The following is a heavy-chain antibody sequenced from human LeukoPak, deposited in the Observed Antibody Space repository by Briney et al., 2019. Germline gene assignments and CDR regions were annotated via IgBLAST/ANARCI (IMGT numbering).Heavy chain of an antibody. J-gene: IGHJ6*03. D-gene: IGHD2-21*02. Sequence: GGSLRLSCTASGFIFSNYYMTWVRQAPGKGLEWVAFIRFVGGDKYYADSVKGRFTISRDNSKNTLFLQMNSLRAEDTAVYYCAKDGDWSSSYHYYYMDVWGKGTTVTVSS. V-gene: IGHV3-30*02. CDR2: IRFVGGDK. CDR3: AKDGDWSSSYHYYYMDV. CDR1: GFIFSNYY.